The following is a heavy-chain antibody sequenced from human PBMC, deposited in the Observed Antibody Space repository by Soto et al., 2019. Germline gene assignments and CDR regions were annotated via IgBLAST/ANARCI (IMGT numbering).Heavy chain of an antibody. Sequence: SGPTLVNPTQTLTLTCTFSGFSLSTSGMCVSWIRQPPGKALEWLALIDWDDDKYYSTSLKTRLTISKDTSKNQVVLTMTNMGPVDTATYYCARILSYYYDSSGYYYYYGMDVWGQGTTVTVSS. D-gene: IGHD3-22*01. V-gene: IGHV2-70*01. CDR1: GFSLSTSGMC. CDR2: IDWDDDK. CDR3: ARILSYYYDSSGYYYYYGMDV. J-gene: IGHJ6*02.